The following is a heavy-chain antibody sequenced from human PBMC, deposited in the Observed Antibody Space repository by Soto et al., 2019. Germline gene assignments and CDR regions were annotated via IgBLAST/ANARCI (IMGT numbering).Heavy chain of an antibody. V-gene: IGHV3-30-3*01. Sequence: PGGSLRLSCAASGFMFSTYAIHWVRQAPGKGLEWVAVISYDGSDIYYGDSGKGRFTISRDNSRNTLYLEMNSLQTEDTAVFYCARDQGRTVTRGDWLDHWGQGTLVTVSS. J-gene: IGHJ5*02. CDR2: ISYDGSDI. CDR3: ARDQGRTVTRGDWLDH. D-gene: IGHD6-19*01. CDR1: GFMFSTYA.